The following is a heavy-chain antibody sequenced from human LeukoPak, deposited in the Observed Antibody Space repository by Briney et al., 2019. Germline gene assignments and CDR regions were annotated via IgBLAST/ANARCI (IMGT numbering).Heavy chain of an antibody. CDR1: GYTFTRYY. V-gene: IGHV1-2*02. CDR3: ARKYYYDSSGFDY. J-gene: IGHJ4*02. CDR2: INPNSGGT. Sequence: ASVKVSCKASGYTFTRYYMHWVRQAPGQGLEWMGWINPNSGGTNYAQKFQGRVTMTRDTSISTAYMELSRLRSDDTAVYYCARKYYYDSSGFDYWGQGTLVTVSS. D-gene: IGHD3-22*01.